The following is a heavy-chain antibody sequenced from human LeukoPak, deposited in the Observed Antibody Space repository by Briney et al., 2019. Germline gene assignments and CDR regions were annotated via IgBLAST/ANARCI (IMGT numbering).Heavy chain of an antibody. CDR2: INPNSGGT. J-gene: IGHJ2*01. Sequence: ASVKVSCKASGYTFTGYYMHWVRQAPGQGLEWMGWINPNSGGTNYAQKFQGRVTMTRDTSITTAYMELSSLRSDDTAVYYCARESSFCGGDCGYFDLWGRGTLVTVSS. CDR1: GYTFTGYY. CDR3: ARESSFCGGDCGYFDL. V-gene: IGHV1-2*02. D-gene: IGHD2-21*02.